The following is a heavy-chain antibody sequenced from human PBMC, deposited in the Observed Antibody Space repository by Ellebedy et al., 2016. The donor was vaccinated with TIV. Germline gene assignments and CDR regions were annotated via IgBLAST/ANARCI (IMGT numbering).Heavy chain of an antibody. D-gene: IGHD2-21*01. V-gene: IGHV1-18*04. CDR1: GNTFTSYG. J-gene: IGHJ3*02. CDR3: ARDMVQGVVARYLWFDI. CDR2: ISAYNGNT. Sequence: ASVKVSCKASGNTFTSYGISWVRQAPGQGLEWMGWISAYNGNTNYAQKLQGRVTMTTDTSTSTAYMELRSLRSDDTAVYYCARDMVQGVVARYLWFDIWGQGTLVTVSS.